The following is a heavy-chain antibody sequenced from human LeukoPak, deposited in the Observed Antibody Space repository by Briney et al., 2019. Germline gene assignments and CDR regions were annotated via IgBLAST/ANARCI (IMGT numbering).Heavy chain of an antibody. V-gene: IGHV3-33*08. CDR2: IWYNGSNK. J-gene: IGHJ6*02. CDR1: GFTVSSNY. Sequence: GGSLRLSCAASGFTVSSNYMSWVRQAPGKGLEWVAVIWYNGSNKYYADSVKGRFTISRDNSKNTLYLQMNSLRAEDTAVYYCARDSRLITMVRGVIPDYYYYYGMDVWGQGTTVTVSS. D-gene: IGHD3-10*01. CDR3: ARDSRLITMVRGVIPDYYYYYGMDV.